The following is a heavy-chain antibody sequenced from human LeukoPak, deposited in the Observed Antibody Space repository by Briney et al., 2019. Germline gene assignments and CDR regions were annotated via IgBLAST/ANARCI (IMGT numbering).Heavy chain of an antibody. J-gene: IGHJ6*03. CDR1: GFIFSSHD. Sequence: PGGSLRLSCAASGFIFSSHDMSWIRQAPGKGLEWVSAISASDCRAHYVDSVKGRYTISRDNSKNTLYLQMNSLGAEDTATYYCAKASGNYHYTDLWGKGTTVTVSS. CDR2: ISASDCRA. CDR3: AKASGNYHYTDL. V-gene: IGHV3-23*01.